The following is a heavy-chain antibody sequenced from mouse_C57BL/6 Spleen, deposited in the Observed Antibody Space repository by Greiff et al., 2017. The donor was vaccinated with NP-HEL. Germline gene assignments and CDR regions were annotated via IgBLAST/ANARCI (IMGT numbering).Heavy chain of an antibody. J-gene: IGHJ2*01. CDR3: AREGVTTVVPFDY. CDR2: IYPGDGDT. CDR1: GYAFSSYW. D-gene: IGHD1-1*01. Sequence: LVESGAELVKPGASVKISCKASGYAFSSYWMNWVKQRPGKGLEWIGQIYPGDGDTNYNGKFKGKATLTADKSSSTAYMQLSSLTSEDSAVYFCAREGVTTVVPFDYWGQGTTLTVSS. V-gene: IGHV1-80*01.